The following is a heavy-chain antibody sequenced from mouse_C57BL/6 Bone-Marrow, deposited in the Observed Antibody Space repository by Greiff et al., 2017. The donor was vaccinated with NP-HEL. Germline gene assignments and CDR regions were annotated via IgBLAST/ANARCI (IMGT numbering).Heavy chain of an antibody. V-gene: IGHV1-54*01. D-gene: IGHD2-4*01. CDR1: GYAFTNYL. CDR2: INPGSGGT. J-gene: IGHJ3*01. Sequence: QVQLQQSGAELVRPGTSVKVSCKASGYAFTNYLIEWVKQRPGQGLEWIGVINPGSGGTNYNEKFKGKATLTADKSSSTAYMQLSSLTSEDSAVYFCARGGIDYEYAWFAYGGQGTLVTVSA. CDR3: ARGGIDYEYAWFAY.